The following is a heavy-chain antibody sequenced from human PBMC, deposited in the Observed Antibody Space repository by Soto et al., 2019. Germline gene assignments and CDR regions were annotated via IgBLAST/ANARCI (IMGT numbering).Heavy chain of an antibody. D-gene: IGHD6-19*01. CDR3: ARDFGRALAAKYIFDQ. CDR2: INPSGGST. V-gene: IGHV1-46*01. CDR1: GYTLTTHY. J-gene: IGHJ4*02. Sequence: ASVKVSCKASGYTLTTHYMQWVRQAPGQGLEWMGVINPSGGSTSYAQKFQGRVTMTSDTSTSTVYMELSSLRSEDTAVYYCARDFGRALAAKYIFDQWGQGTLVTVSS.